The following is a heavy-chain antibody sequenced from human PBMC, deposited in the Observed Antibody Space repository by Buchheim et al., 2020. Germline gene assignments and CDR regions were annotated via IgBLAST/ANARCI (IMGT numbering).Heavy chain of an antibody. Sequence: EVQLVESGGGLVQPGGSLRLSCAASGFTFGIYWMHWVRQTPGKGLVWVSRINGDGRNTDYADSVQGGLTISRDNAENTLYLQMNSLRAEDTAVYYCAMSTDYYSDWGQGTL. CDR3: AMSTDYYSD. J-gene: IGHJ4*02. CDR1: GFTFGIYW. D-gene: IGHD2-21*02. CDR2: INGDGRNT. V-gene: IGHV3-74*01.